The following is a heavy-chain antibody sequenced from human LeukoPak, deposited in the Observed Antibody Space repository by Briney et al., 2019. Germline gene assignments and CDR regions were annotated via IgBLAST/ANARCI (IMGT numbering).Heavy chain of an antibody. Sequence: SETLSLTCAVSGGSISSYYWSWIRQPPGKGLEWIGYIYYSGSTNYNPSLKSRVTISVDTSKNQFSLKLSSVTAADTAVYYCARDLSGGCSSTSCYRPHGGLRFDPWGQGTLVTVSS. D-gene: IGHD2-2*01. J-gene: IGHJ5*02. CDR3: ARDLSGGCSSTSCYRPHGGLRFDP. V-gene: IGHV4-59*12. CDR1: GGSISSYY. CDR2: IYYSGST.